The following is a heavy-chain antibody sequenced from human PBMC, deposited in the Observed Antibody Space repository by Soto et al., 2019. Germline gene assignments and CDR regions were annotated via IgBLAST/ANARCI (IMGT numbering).Heavy chain of an antibody. D-gene: IGHD6-13*01. V-gene: IGHV4-34*01. J-gene: IGHJ4*02. CDR3: ARGVAAAGTPGDY. CDR1: GGSFSGYY. CDR2: INHSGST. Sequence: QVQLQQWGAGLLKPSETLSLTCAVYGGSFSGYYWSWIRQPPGKGLEWIGEINHSGSTNYNPSLKCRVTISVDTSKNQFSLKLGSVTAADTAVYYCARGVAAAGTPGDYWGQGTLVTVSS.